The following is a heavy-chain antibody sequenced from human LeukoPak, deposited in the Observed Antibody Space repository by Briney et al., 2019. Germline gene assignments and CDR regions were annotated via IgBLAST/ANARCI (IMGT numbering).Heavy chain of an antibody. Sequence: TSETLSLTCTVSGGSISSYYWSWIRQPPGKGLEWIGYIYYSGSTNYNPSLKSRVTISVDTSKNQFSLKLSSVTAADTAVYYCARGRKIAARTNWFDPWGQGTLVTVSS. D-gene: IGHD6-13*01. CDR3: ARGRKIAARTNWFDP. J-gene: IGHJ5*02. CDR1: GGSISSYY. V-gene: IGHV4-59*08. CDR2: IYYSGST.